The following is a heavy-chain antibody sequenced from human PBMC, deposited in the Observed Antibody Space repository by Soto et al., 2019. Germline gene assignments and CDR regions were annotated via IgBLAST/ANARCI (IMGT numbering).Heavy chain of an antibody. D-gene: IGHD6-13*01. Sequence: SETLSLTCAVYGGSSSGYYWSWIRQPPGKGLEWIGEINHSGSTNYNPSLKSRVTISVDTSKNQFSLRLSSVTAADTAVYYCARGESSWSTYYYDYWGQGTLVTVSS. CDR1: GGSSSGYY. V-gene: IGHV4-34*01. CDR2: INHSGST. CDR3: ARGESSWSTYYYDY. J-gene: IGHJ4*02.